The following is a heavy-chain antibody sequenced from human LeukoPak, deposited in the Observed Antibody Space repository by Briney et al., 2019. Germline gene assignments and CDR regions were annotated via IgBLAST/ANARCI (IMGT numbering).Heavy chain of an antibody. Sequence: TSETLSLTCTVSGGSIGISSYYWGWIRQPPGKGLEWIGSIYYSGSTYYNPSLKNRVTISVDTSKNQFSLQLSSVTAADTAVYYCARDVGVYYDSSGYYDYWGQGTLVTVSS. CDR2: IYYSGST. CDR1: GGSIGISSYY. V-gene: IGHV4-39*07. D-gene: IGHD3-22*01. CDR3: ARDVGVYYDSSGYYDY. J-gene: IGHJ4*02.